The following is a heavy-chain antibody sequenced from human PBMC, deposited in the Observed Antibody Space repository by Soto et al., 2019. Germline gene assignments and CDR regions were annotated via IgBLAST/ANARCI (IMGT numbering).Heavy chain of an antibody. CDR3: AKDLEDVSYPYYFDY. J-gene: IGHJ4*02. CDR1: GFTFSSYA. Sequence: GGSLRLSCAASGFTFSSYAMSWVRQAPGKGLEWVSAISGSGGSTYYADSVKGRFTISRDNSKNTLYLQMNSLRAEDTAVYYCAKDLEDVSYPYYFDYWGQGTLVTVSS. CDR2: ISGSGGST. V-gene: IGHV3-23*01.